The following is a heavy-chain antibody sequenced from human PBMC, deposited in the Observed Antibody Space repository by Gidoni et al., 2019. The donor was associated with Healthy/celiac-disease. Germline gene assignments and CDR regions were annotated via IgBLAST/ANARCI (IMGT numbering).Heavy chain of an antibody. D-gene: IGHD6-13*01. Sequence: QMQLQQWGAGLLKPSETLSHTCAAYGGSLSGYYWSWIRQPPGKGLEWSGEINHSGSTNYNPSLTSRVTISVDTSKNQFSLKLSSVTAADTAVYYCARGRWGSSWYLMDVWGQGTTVTVSS. V-gene: IGHV4-34*01. CDR2: INHSGST. J-gene: IGHJ6*02. CDR3: ARGRWGSSWYLMDV. CDR1: GGSLSGYY.